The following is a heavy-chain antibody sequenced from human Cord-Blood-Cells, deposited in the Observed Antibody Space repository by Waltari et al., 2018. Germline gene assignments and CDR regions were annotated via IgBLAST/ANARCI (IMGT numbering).Heavy chain of an antibody. D-gene: IGHD3-3*01. CDR3: ARGGGTSEWYNWFDP. CDR1: GGSFSGYY. CDR2: INHSGST. V-gene: IGHV4-34*01. Sequence: QVQLQQWGAGLLKPSETLSLTRAVYGGSFSGYYWSWIRQPPGKGLEWIGEINHSGSTNYNPSLKSRVTISVDTSKNQFSLKLSSVTAADTAVYYCARGGGTSEWYNWFDPWGQGTLVTVSS. J-gene: IGHJ5*02.